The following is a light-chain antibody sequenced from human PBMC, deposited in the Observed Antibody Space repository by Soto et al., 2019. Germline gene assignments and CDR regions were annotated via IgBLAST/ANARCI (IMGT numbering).Light chain of an antibody. J-gene: IGKJ5*01. Sequence: EIVLPQSPATLSLSPGERATLSCRASQRVSSYLAWYQQKPCQAPRLLIYDASNWATGIPARFSGSGSGTDFTLTISSLEPEDFAVYYGQQRSNWPITVGQGTRLELK. CDR2: DAS. CDR3: QQRSNWPIT. V-gene: IGKV3-11*01. CDR1: QRVSSY.